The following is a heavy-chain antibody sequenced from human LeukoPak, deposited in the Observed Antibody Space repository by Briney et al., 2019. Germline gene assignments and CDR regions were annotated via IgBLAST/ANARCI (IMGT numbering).Heavy chain of an antibody. J-gene: IGHJ4*02. V-gene: IGHV3-23*01. D-gene: IGHD3-10*01. CDR2: ISGSGGST. CDR3: AKDHYGSGK. Sequence: TGGSLRLSCAASGFTFSDYYMSWIRQAPGKGLEWVSAISGSGGSTYYADSVKGRFTISRDNSKNTLYLQMNSLRAEDTAVYYCAKDHYGSGKWGQGTLVTVSS. CDR1: GFTFSDYY.